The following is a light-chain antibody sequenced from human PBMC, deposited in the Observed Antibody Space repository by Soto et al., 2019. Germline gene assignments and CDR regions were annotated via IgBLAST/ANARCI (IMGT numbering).Light chain of an antibody. V-gene: IGKV3-15*01. CDR3: QHYNNWPPWT. CDR2: GAS. CDR1: QSVSIN. Sequence: ETVMTQSPATLSVSPGERVTLSCRASQSVSINLAWYQQKPGQAPRLLIYGASTRSPGVPARFGGSGSETEFTLTISGLQSEDFAVYYCQHYNNWPPWTVGQGTKVEVK. J-gene: IGKJ1*01.